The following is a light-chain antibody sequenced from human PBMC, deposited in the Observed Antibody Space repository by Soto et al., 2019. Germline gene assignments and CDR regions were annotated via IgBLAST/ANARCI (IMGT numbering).Light chain of an antibody. J-gene: IGKJ5*01. CDR1: QAINTY. CDR3: HQSYSTILNT. Sequence: DIQMTQSPSFLSASVGDRVTISCRASQAINTYLNWYQQKQGTAPKLLIYGTSDLQNGVPSRFSGGGAGTDFSLTIISMQPEDYAAFYCHQSYSTILNTFGQGTRLEI. V-gene: IGKV1-39*01. CDR2: GTS.